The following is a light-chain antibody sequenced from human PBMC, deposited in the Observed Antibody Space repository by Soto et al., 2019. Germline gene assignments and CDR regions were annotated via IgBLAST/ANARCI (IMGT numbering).Light chain of an antibody. CDR2: GAS. Sequence: ERVMTQSPATLSVSPGERATLSCRASQSISTSLAWYQQKPGQAPRLLIFGASTRATGIPATFSGSGSGTEFTLTISSLQSEDFAVYYCQQYNSWPLTFGGATKVDFK. CDR3: QQYNSWPLT. J-gene: IGKJ4*01. CDR1: QSISTS. V-gene: IGKV3-15*01.